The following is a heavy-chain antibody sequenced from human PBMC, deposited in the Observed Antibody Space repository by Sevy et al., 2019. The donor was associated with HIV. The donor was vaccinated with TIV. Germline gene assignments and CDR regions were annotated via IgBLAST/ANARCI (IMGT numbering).Heavy chain of an antibody. CDR2: IYYDGRSK. CDR1: GFTFRSFD. J-gene: IGHJ4*02. CDR3: ARDLGSGWFPLDY. D-gene: IGHD6-19*01. Sequence: GGSLRLSCAASGFTFRSFDMHWVRRAPGKGPEWVALIYYDGRSKYYADSVKGRFTISRDNSDNTLYLQMNNLGAEDTAVYYCARDLGSGWFPLDYWGQGTLVTVSS. V-gene: IGHV3-33*01.